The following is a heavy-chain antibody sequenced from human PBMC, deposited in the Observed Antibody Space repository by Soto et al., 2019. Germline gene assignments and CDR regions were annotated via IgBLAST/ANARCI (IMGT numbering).Heavy chain of an antibody. CDR1: GFPFNTYA. D-gene: IGHD6-19*01. Sequence: GGSLRLSCAASGFPFNTYAMSWVRQAPGKGPEWVSAISSGGGATFYTDSVKGRFTLSRDNSKNTLYLQMNSLRVEDTGVYFCARAPQATVAGNYYFDYWGQGTLVTVSS. CDR3: ARAPQATVAGNYYFDY. J-gene: IGHJ4*02. V-gene: IGHV3-23*01. CDR2: ISSGGGAT.